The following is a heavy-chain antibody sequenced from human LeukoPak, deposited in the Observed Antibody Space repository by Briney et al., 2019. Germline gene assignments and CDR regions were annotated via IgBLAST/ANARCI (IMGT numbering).Heavy chain of an antibody. D-gene: IGHD3-22*01. Sequence: SQTLSLTCTVSGGSISSGGYYWSWIRQHPGKGLEWIGYIYYSGSTYYNPSLKSRVTISVDTSENQFSLKLSSVTAADTAVYYCARGRSVVITTSWYFDLWGRGTLVTVSS. V-gene: IGHV4-31*03. CDR3: ARGRSVVITTSWYFDL. J-gene: IGHJ2*01. CDR1: GGSISSGGYY. CDR2: IYYSGST.